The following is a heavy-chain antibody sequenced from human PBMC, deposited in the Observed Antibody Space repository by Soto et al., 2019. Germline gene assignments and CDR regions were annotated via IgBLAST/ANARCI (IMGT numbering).Heavy chain of an antibody. Sequence: GGALRPSYAASGVTFGSYSMNWVRQAPGEGLGWVSSISSSSSYIYYADSVKGRFTISRDNAKNSLYLQMNSLRAEDTAVYYCARDGEGYYDFWSGYGSWFDPWGQGTLVTVSS. V-gene: IGHV3-21*01. CDR2: ISSSSSYI. D-gene: IGHD3-3*01. J-gene: IGHJ5*02. CDR3: ARDGEGYYDFWSGYGSWFDP. CDR1: GVTFGSYS.